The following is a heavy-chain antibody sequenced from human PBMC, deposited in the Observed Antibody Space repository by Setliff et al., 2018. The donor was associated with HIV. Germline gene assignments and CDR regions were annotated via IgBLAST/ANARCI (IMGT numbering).Heavy chain of an antibody. CDR1: GFSFVDYG. CDR2: IRTKAYRGTT. D-gene: IGHD4-17*01. J-gene: IGHJ5*01. CDR3: SRGARPTDEYVWFVP. Sequence: PGGSLRLSCTASGFSFVDYGLTWVRQAPGKGLEWVGFIRTKAYRGTTEYAASVEGRFTISRDDSTSIAYLQMNSLRTEDTAVYFCSRGARPTDEYVWFVPWGQGTLVTVSS. V-gene: IGHV3-49*04.